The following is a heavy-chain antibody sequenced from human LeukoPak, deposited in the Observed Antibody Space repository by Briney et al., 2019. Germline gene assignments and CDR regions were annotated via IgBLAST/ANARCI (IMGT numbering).Heavy chain of an antibody. CDR2: IYHSGST. CDR3: ASLQRDGYVTGIDY. Sequence: SETLSLTCTVSGGSISTYYWNWIRQPPGKGLEWIGYIYHSGSTNYNPSLQSRVTISVDTSKNQFSLNLNSVTAADTAVYYCASLQRDGYVTGIDYWGQGTLVTVSS. V-gene: IGHV4-59*12. D-gene: IGHD5-24*01. J-gene: IGHJ4*02. CDR1: GGSISTYY.